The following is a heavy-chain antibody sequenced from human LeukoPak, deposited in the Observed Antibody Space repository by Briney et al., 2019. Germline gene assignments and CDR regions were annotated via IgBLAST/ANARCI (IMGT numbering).Heavy chain of an antibody. V-gene: IGHV3-23*01. CDR2: ISGSGGST. D-gene: IGHD2-15*01. CDR3: AKDTYCSGGSCYSAYYDSSGFQFDY. J-gene: IGHJ4*02. CDR1: GFTFSSYA. Sequence: GGSLRLSCAASGFTFSSYAMSWVRQAPWKGLEWVSAISGSGGSTYYADSVKGRFTISRDNSKNTLYLQMNSLRAEDTAVYYCAKDTYCSGGSCYSAYYDSSGFQFDYWGQGTLVTVSS.